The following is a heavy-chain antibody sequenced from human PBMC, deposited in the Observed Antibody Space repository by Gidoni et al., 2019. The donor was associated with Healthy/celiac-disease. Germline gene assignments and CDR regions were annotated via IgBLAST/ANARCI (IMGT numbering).Heavy chain of an antibody. CDR2: ISGSGGST. CDR1: GFHFSSYA. D-gene: IGHD3-10*01. J-gene: IGHJ4*02. CDR3: AKEPVIIRGYFDY. V-gene: IGHV3-23*01. Sequence: EVQLLESGGGLVQPGGSLRLSCAASGFHFSSYAMSWVGQAPGKGLEWVSGISGSGGSTYYADSVKGRFTISRDNSKNTLYLQMNSLRAEDTAVYYCAKEPVIIRGYFDYWGQGTLVTVSS.